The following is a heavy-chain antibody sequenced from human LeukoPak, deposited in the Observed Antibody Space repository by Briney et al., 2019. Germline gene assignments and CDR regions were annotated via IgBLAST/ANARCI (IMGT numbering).Heavy chain of an antibody. D-gene: IGHD6-6*01. V-gene: IGHV4-39*01. CDR3: ARPKHSSSILFDY. CDR2: IYYSGST. CDR1: GGSISSSSYY. Sequence: SETLSLTCTVSGGSISSSSYYWGWIRQPPGKGLEWIGSIYYSGSTYYNPSLKSRVTISVDTSKNQFSLKLSSVTAADTAVYYCARPKHSSSILFDYWGQGTLVTVSS. J-gene: IGHJ4*02.